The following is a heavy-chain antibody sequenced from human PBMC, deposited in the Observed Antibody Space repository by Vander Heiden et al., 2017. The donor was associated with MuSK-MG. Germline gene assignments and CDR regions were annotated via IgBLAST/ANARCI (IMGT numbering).Heavy chain of an antibody. CDR3: AKDPTVTTGYYYYGMDV. V-gene: IGHV3-23*01. CDR2: ISGSGGST. CDR1: GFTFSSYA. D-gene: IGHD4-17*01. Sequence: EVQLLESGGGLVQPGGSLRLSCAASGFTFSSYAMSWVRQAPGKGLEWVSAISGSGGSTYYADSVKGRFTISRDNSKNTLYLQMNSLRAEDTAVYYRAKDPTVTTGYYYYGMDVWGQGTTVTVSS. J-gene: IGHJ6*02.